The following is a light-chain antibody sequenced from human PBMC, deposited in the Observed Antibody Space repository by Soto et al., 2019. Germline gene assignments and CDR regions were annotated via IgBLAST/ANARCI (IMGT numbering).Light chain of an antibody. Sequence: DVVMTQSPDSLAVSLGERATINCKSSQNLLYNSNNKNYLAWYQRKPGQSPKLLIYWASTRESGVPDRFSGSGSGTDFILTISSLQAEDVAVYYCQQYYSTPPTFGQGTKVEIK. CDR3: QQYYSTPPT. CDR1: QNLLYNSNNKNY. V-gene: IGKV4-1*01. J-gene: IGKJ1*01. CDR2: WAS.